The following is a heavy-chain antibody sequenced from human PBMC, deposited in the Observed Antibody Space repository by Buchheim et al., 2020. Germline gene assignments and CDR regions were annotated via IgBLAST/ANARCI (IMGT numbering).Heavy chain of an antibody. V-gene: IGHV1-8*01. CDR3: ARAGANYYDSGTYLYYFDY. J-gene: IGHJ4*02. Sequence: QVQLVQSGAEVKKPGASVKVSCKASGYTFTSYDINWVRQASGQGLEWMGWINPNSGNADSAQKFQGRVTMTTDNSTSTPYLELSGLRSEDTAVYYCARAGANYYDSGTYLYYFDYWGQGTL. CDR2: INPNSGNA. D-gene: IGHD3-10*01. CDR1: GYTFTSYD.